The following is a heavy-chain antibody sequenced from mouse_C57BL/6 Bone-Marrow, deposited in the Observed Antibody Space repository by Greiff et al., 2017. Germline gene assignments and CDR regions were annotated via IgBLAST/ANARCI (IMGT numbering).Heavy chain of an antibody. CDR2: IYPRSGNT. D-gene: IGHD2-4*01. CDR3: ARGDDYPCDY. Sequence: QVQLQQSGAELARPGASVKLSCKASGYTFTSYGISWVKQRTGQGLEWIGEIYPRSGNTYSNEKFKGKATLTADKSSSTAYMELRSLTSEDSAVXFCARGDDYPCDYRGQGTTLTVSS. J-gene: IGHJ2*01. V-gene: IGHV1-81*01. CDR1: GYTFTSYG.